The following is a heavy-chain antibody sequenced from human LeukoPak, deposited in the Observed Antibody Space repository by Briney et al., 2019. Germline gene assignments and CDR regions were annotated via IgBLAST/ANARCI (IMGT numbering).Heavy chain of an antibody. D-gene: IGHD5-18*01. CDR2: ISADGRMT. V-gene: IGHV3-74*01. CDR1: GFTFSNYA. J-gene: IGHJ3*02. Sequence: GGSLRLSCSASGFTFSNYAMHWVRQAPGKGLMWVSRISADGRMTDYEDSVKGRFTVSRDNAKNTLYLQMNRVRAEDTAVYYCARGGFTYGPATLGALDIWGQGTMVPVSS. CDR3: ARGGFTYGPATLGALDI.